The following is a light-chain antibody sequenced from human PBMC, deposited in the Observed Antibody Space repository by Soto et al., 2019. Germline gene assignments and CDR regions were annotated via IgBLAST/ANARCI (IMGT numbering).Light chain of an antibody. Sequence: EIVLTQSPGTLSLSPGERATLSCRASQSVSSSYLAWYQQKPGQAPRLLIYGASSRATGIPDRFSGSGSGTDFTLTISRLEPEDFAMYYCQQKVTFGQGTKLEIK. V-gene: IGKV3-20*01. J-gene: IGKJ2*01. CDR2: GAS. CDR3: QQKVT. CDR1: QSVSSSY.